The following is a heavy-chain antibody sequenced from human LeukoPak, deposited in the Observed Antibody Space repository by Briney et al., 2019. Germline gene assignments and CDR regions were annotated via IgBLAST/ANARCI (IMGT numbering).Heavy chain of an antibody. D-gene: IGHD2-2*01. CDR1: GFAFSNYA. CDR3: ARVCSTTTCYPANDY. J-gene: IGHJ4*02. Sequence: GGSLRLSCAASGFAFSNYAMHWVRQAPGKGLEYVSAITSNGGTTYYADSVKGRFTISRDNSKNTLYLHMGSLRVEDMAVYYCARVCSTTTCYPANDYWGQGTPVTVSS. CDR2: ITSNGGTT. V-gene: IGHV3-64*02.